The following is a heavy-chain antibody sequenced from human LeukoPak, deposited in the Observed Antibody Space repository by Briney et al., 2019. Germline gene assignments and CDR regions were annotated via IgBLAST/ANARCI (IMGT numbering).Heavy chain of an antibody. J-gene: IGHJ4*02. D-gene: IGHD2-2*01. V-gene: IGHV3-48*03. Sequence: PEGSLRLSCAASGFTFSSYEMNWVRQAPGKGLEWVSYISNSGSSIYYADSVKGRFTISRDNAKNSLYLQMNSLRAEDTAVYYCARDCSSTSCYDGDYWGQGTLVTVSS. CDR2: ISNSGSSI. CDR3: ARDCSSTSCYDGDY. CDR1: GFTFSSYE.